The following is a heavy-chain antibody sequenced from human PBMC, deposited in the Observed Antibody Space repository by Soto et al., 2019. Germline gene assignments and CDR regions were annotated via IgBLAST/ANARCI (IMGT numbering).Heavy chain of an antibody. CDR2: ISDAGTT. V-gene: IGHV4-59*01. Sequence: NWIRQPPGKGLEWIAYISDAGTTKYNPSLTSRVTISLDMSNHQVSLRLGSVTAADTAVYYCATDRDDNSFFFECYDNWGQ. J-gene: IGHJ4*01. D-gene: IGHD1-1*01. CDR3: ATDRDDNSFFFECYDN.